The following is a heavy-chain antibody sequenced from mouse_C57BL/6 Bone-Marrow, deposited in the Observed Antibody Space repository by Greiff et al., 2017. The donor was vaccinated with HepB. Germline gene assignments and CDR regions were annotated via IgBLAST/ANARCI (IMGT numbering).Heavy chain of an antibody. CDR2: INPNNGGT. J-gene: IGHJ3*01. CDR1: GYTFTDYY. D-gene: IGHD2-5*01. V-gene: IGHV1-26*01. CDR3: ARDSKGSFAD. Sequence: VQLQQSGPELVKPGASVKISCKASGYTFTDYYMNWVKQSHGKSLEWIGDINPNNGGTSYNQKFKGKATLTVDKSSSTAYMELRSLTSEDSAVYYCARDSKGSFADGGQGTLVTVSA.